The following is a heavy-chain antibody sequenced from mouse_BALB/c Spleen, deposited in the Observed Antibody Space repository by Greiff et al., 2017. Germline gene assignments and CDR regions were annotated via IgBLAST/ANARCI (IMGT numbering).Heavy chain of an antibody. CDR1: GFTFSSYA. D-gene: IGHD2-4*01. CDR3: AGDYDAWFAY. Sequence: EVKVVESGGGLVKPGGSLKLSCAASGFTFSSYAMSWVRQTPEKRLEWVASISSGGSTYYPDSVKGRFTISRDNARNILYLQMSSLRSEDTAMYYCAGDYDAWFAYWGQGTLVTVSA. V-gene: IGHV5-6-5*01. CDR2: ISSGGST. J-gene: IGHJ3*01.